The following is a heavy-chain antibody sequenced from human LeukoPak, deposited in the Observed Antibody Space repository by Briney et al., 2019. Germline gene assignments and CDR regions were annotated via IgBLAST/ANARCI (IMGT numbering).Heavy chain of an antibody. CDR3: ARDGSGWPFDY. CDR1: GGSISSYY. V-gene: IGHV4-59*12. CDR2: IYYSGST. D-gene: IGHD6-19*01. Sequence: PSETLSLTCTVSGGSISSYYWSWIRQPPGKGLEWIGYIYYSGSTNYNPSLKSRVTISVDTSKNQFSLKLSSVTAADTAVYYCARDGSGWPFDYWGQGTLVTVSS. J-gene: IGHJ4*02.